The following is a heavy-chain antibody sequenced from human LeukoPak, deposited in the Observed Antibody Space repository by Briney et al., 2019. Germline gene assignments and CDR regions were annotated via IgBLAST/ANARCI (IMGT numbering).Heavy chain of an antibody. CDR1: GFTFSSYW. D-gene: IGHD1-1*01. V-gene: IGHV3-74*03. CDR2: IGSDGSST. J-gene: IGHJ4*02. CDR3: TRGRGAYNLYDY. Sequence: GGSLRLSCEASGFTFSSYWMHWVRQAPGKGLVWVSRIGSDGSSTTYADSVKGRLTISRDNAKNTLYLQMNSLKTEDTAVYHCTRGRGAYNLYDYWGQGTLVTVSS.